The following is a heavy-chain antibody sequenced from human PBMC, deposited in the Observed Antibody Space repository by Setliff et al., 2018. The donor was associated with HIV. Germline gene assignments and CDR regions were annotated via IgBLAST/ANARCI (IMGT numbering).Heavy chain of an antibody. Sequence: SETLSLTCTVSGGSISSYCWSWIRQPPGKGLEWLGYIYYSGSTNYNPSFKSRVTISVDKSKNQFSLKLSSVTAADTAVYYCARDRYYYDSSGKDAFDIWGQGTMVTVSS. D-gene: IGHD3-22*01. CDR1: GGSISSYC. J-gene: IGHJ3*02. CDR3: ARDRYYYDSSGKDAFDI. V-gene: IGHV4-59*12. CDR2: IYYSGST.